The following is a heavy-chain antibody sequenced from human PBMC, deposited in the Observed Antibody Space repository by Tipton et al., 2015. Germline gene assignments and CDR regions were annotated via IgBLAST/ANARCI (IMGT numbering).Heavy chain of an antibody. CDR1: RISFSSYA. CDR3: ASTVQLLMEGYYYYGMDV. V-gene: IGHV3-23*01. Sequence: GSLRLSCAASRISFSSYAMSWVRQTPGKGLEWVSTISASGYSTFYADSVKGRFTISRDNSKNTMHLQMNSLRAEDTAVYYCASTVQLLMEGYYYYGMDVWGQGTTVTVSS. J-gene: IGHJ6*02. D-gene: IGHD2-2*01. CDR2: ISASGYST.